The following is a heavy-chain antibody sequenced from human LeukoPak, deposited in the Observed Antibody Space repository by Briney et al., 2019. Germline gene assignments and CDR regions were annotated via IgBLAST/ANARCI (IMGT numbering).Heavy chain of an antibody. Sequence: SVKVSCKASGGSLSTYAITWVRQAPGQGLEWTGRIIPILGIPYYSQKFQGRVTITADKSTSTAYMELTSLRSEDTAVFYCARETGTTFAFDIWGQGTMVTVSS. J-gene: IGHJ3*02. V-gene: IGHV1-69*04. D-gene: IGHD1-7*01. CDR2: IIPILGIP. CDR1: GGSLSTYA. CDR3: ARETGTTFAFDI.